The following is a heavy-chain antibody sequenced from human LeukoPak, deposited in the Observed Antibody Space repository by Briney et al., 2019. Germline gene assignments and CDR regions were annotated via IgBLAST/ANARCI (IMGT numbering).Heavy chain of an antibody. Sequence: PSQTLSLTCTVSGGSISSGSYYWSWIRQPAGKGLEWIGRIYTSGSTNYNPSLKSRVTISVDTSKNQFSLKLSSVTAADTAVYYCARERGYDFSFDYWGQGTLVTVSS. CDR2: IYTSGST. CDR3: ARERGYDFSFDY. J-gene: IGHJ4*02. V-gene: IGHV4-61*02. CDR1: GGSISSGSYY. D-gene: IGHD5-12*01.